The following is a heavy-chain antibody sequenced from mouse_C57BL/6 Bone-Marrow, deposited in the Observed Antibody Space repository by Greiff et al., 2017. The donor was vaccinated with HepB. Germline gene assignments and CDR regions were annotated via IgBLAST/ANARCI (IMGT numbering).Heavy chain of an antibody. J-gene: IGHJ2*01. CDR2: IYPSDSET. CDR1: GYTFTSYW. D-gene: IGHD1-1*01. Sequence: VQLQQSGAELVRPGSSVKLSCKASGYTFTSYWMEWVKQRPGQGLEWIGNIYPSDSETHYNQKFKDKATLTVDKSSSTAYMQLSSLTSEDSAVYYCASQLAGYFDYWGQGTTLTVSS. V-gene: IGHV1-61*01. CDR3: ASQLAGYFDY.